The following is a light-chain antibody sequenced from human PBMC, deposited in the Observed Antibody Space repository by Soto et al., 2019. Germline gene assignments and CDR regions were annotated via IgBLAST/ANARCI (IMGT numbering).Light chain of an antibody. CDR3: QQFDRYSWT. Sequence: DIQMTQSPSTLSASLGERVTITCRASQSFSNWFAWYQQKPGKAPRLLIYDVSSLESGVPSRFSGSASGTEFILTISSLQPDDFATYYCQQFDRYSWTFGQGTTVEMK. J-gene: IGKJ1*01. CDR2: DVS. CDR1: QSFSNW. V-gene: IGKV1-5*01.